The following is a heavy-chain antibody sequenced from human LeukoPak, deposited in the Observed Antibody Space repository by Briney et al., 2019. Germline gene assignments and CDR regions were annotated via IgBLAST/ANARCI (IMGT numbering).Heavy chain of an antibody. CDR1: GFSFSDYG. Sequence: GGSLRLSCGASGFSFSDYGMHWVRQAPGKGLEWVAFIRHDGNKKYLPDSMKGRFSVSRDNAKNSLSLQMNSLRAEDTALYYCAKRGYTSGLLGAFDYWGQGTLVTVSS. D-gene: IGHD6-19*01. CDR3: AKRGYTSGLLGAFDY. CDR2: IRHDGNKK. J-gene: IGHJ4*02. V-gene: IGHV3-30*02.